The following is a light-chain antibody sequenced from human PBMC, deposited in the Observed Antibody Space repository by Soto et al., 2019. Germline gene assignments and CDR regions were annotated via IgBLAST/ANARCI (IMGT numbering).Light chain of an antibody. CDR1: QSISTY. Sequence: DLQMTQSPSSLSPSVGDRVTITCRASQSISTYLNWYQLKPGKAPKLLIYATSTLQSGVPSRFSGSGSGTDFTLTISSLQPEDFATYYCQQSYTMPFTFGPGTKVEIK. J-gene: IGKJ3*01. CDR3: QQSYTMPFT. CDR2: ATS. V-gene: IGKV1-39*01.